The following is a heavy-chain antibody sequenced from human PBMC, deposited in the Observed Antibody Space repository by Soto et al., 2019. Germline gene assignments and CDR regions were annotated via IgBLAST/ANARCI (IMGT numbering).Heavy chain of an antibody. V-gene: IGHV4-30-4*01. J-gene: IGHJ4*02. D-gene: IGHD1-26*01. CDR3: ARSGSFAPVDY. CDR1: GGSISSGDYY. CDR2: IYYSGST. Sequence: SETLSLTCTVSGGSISSGDYYWTWIRQPPGKGLEWIGYIYYSGSTYYNPSLKSRVTISVDTSKNHFSLKLGSVTAADTAVYYCARSGSFAPVDYWGQGTLVTV.